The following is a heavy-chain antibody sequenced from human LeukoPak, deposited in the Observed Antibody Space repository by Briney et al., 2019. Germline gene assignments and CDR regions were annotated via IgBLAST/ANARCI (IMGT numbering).Heavy chain of an antibody. CDR2: IYTSGST. J-gene: IGHJ5*02. CDR1: AGSISSGSYY. Sequence: SETLSLTCTVSAGSISSGSYYWSWVRQPAGKGLEWIGRIYTSGSTNYNPSLKSRVTISVDTSKNQFSLKLSSVTAADTAVYYCARDRAYDYVWGSYRYIWFDPWGQGTLVTVSS. D-gene: IGHD3-16*02. CDR3: ARDRAYDYVWGSYRYIWFDP. V-gene: IGHV4-61*02.